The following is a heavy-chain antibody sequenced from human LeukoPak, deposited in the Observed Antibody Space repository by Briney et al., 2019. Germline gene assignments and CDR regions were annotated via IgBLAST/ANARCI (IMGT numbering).Heavy chain of an antibody. Sequence: GGSLRLSCAASGLVFSNTAMNWARQSPGGGLGWVSAISGGGERTFYADSVKGRFSISRDNSKNMLYLQMNSLRADDTAIYYCGKDGGQYSSGPEFDPRGQGALVTVSS. CDR2: ISGGGERT. J-gene: IGHJ5*02. D-gene: IGHD6-19*01. CDR3: GKDGGQYSSGPEFDP. V-gene: IGHV3-23*01. CDR1: GLVFSNTA.